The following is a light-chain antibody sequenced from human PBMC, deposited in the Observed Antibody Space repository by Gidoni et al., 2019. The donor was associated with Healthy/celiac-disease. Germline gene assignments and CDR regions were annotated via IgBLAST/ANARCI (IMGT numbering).Light chain of an antibody. V-gene: IGKV1-39*01. J-gene: IGKJ4*01. CDR2: AAS. Sequence: EIQMTQSPSSLSASVGDRVTITCRASQSISSYLNWYQQKPGKAPKLLIYAASSLQRGVPSSFSGSVSGTDFTLTISSLQPEDFATYYCQQSYRTPLTFGGGTKVEIK. CDR1: QSISSY. CDR3: QQSYRTPLT.